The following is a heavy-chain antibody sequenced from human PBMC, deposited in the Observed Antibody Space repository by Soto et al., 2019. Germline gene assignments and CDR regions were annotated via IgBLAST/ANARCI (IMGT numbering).Heavy chain of an antibody. D-gene: IGHD6-19*01. CDR1: GGSISSGGYS. J-gene: IGHJ4*02. Sequence: QLQLQESGSGLVKPSQTLSLTCAVSGGSISSGGYSWSWIRQPPGKGLEGIGYIYHSGSTYYNPSLKRRGTISVDRAKNQFSRKRSSVTAADTAVDYWARAGGLGAVAVDYGGQGTLVTVSS. V-gene: IGHV4-30-2*01. CDR2: IYHSGST. CDR3: ARAGGLGAVAVDY.